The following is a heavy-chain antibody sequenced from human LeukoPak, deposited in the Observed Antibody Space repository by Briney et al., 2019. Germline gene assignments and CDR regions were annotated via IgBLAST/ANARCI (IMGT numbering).Heavy chain of an antibody. CDR3: ATPSGSYGDAFDT. CDR1: GFTVSTKY. V-gene: IGHV3-33*08. D-gene: IGHD1-26*01. CDR2: IWYGGSNK. Sequence: PGGSLRLSCAASGFTVSTKYMTWVRQAPGKGLEWVAVIWYGGSNKYYADSVKGRFTISRDNSKNTLYLQVNSLRAEDTAVYYCATPSGSYGDAFDTWGQGTMVTVSS. J-gene: IGHJ3*02.